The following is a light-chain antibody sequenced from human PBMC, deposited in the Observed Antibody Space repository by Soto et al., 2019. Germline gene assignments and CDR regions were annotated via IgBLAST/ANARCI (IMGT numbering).Light chain of an antibody. Sequence: EVVLTQSPGTLSLSPGERATLSCRASRRISSAYLAWYQQKPGQAPRLLIYGASTRATDIPDRFTGSGSATDFTLIISRLEPEDFAVYYCPQSGNSPLTFGQGTRLEIK. CDR3: PQSGNSPLT. CDR2: GAS. CDR1: RRISSAY. V-gene: IGKV3-20*01. J-gene: IGKJ2*01.